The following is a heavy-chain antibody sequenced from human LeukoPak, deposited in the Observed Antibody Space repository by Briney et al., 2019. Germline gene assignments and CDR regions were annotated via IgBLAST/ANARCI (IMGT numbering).Heavy chain of an antibody. Sequence: ASVKVSCKAPGYTFTSFGISWVRQAPGQGLEWMGWITTYNGNTNYVQKLQGRVSMTTDTSTSTAYMELRSLRSDDTAVYYCARGRDYYDSSGYHQPEGLDYWGQGTLVTVSS. CDR2: ITTYNGNT. D-gene: IGHD3-22*01. CDR3: ARGRDYYDSSGYHQPEGLDY. V-gene: IGHV1-18*01. CDR1: GYTFTSFG. J-gene: IGHJ4*02.